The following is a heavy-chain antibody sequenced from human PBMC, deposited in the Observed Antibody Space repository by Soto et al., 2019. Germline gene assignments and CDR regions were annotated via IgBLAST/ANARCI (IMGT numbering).Heavy chain of an antibody. D-gene: IGHD6-19*01. V-gene: IGHV1-69*13. CDR1: GYTFTSYN. Sequence: SVKVSCKASGYTFTSYNMHWVRQAPGQGLEWMGGIIPIFGTANYAQKFQGRVTITADESTSTAYMELSSLRSEDTAVYYCARALAVADYFDYWGQGTLVTVSS. CDR2: IIPIFGTA. J-gene: IGHJ4*02. CDR3: ARALAVADYFDY.